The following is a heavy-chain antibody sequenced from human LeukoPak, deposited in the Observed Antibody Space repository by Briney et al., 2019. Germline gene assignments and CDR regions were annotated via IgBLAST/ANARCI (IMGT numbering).Heavy chain of an antibody. CDR1: GFTFDDYA. V-gene: IGHV3-9*01. Sequence: PGGSLRLSCAASGFTFDDYAMHWVRHAPGKGLEWFSGISWNSGSIGYADSVKGRFTISRDNAKNSLYLQMNSLRAEDTALYYCAKDKGCSGGSCYASGRLRYYGMDVWGQGTTVTVSS. CDR2: ISWNSGSI. D-gene: IGHD2-15*01. CDR3: AKDKGCSGGSCYASGRLRYYGMDV. J-gene: IGHJ6*02.